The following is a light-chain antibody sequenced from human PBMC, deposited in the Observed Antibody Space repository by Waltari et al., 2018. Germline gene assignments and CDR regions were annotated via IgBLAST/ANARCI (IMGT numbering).Light chain of an antibody. CDR1: SSNIGTGYD. J-gene: IGLJ1*01. CDR3: QSYDSSLSYCV. Sequence: QSVLTQPPSVSGAPGQTVTISCTGSSSNIGTGYDVHWYQQLPGTAPNPPIHGNNNRPSGVPDRFSGSKSGTSASLAITGLQAEDEADYYCQSYDSSLSYCVFGTGTKVTVL. V-gene: IGLV1-40*01. CDR2: GNN.